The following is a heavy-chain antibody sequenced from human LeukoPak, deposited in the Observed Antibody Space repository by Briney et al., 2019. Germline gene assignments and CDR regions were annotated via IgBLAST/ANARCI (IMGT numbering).Heavy chain of an antibody. CDR1: GGTFSSYA. J-gene: IGHJ6*02. CDR2: IIPILGIA. V-gene: IGHV1-69*04. D-gene: IGHD2-21*02. Sequence: ASVKVSCKASGGTFSSYAISWVRQAPGQGLEWMGRIIPILGIANYAQKFQGRVTITADKSTSTAYMELSSLRSEDTAVYYCAREGDGASYYYYYGMDVWGQGTTVTVSS. CDR3: AREGDGASYYYYYGMDV.